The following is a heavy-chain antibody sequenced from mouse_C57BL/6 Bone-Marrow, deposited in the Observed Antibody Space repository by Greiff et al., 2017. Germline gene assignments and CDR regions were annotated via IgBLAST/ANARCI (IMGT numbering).Heavy chain of an antibody. J-gene: IGHJ1*03. CDR1: GYTFTSYW. D-gene: IGHD2-1*01. CDR3: ARYYGNYDWYFDV. CDR2: IYPGSGST. Sequence: VQLQQPGAELVKPGASVKMSCKASGYTFTSYWITWLTQRPGQGLEWIGDIYPGSGSTNYNEKFKSKATLTVDTSSSTAYMQLSSLTSEDSAVYYCARYYGNYDWYFDVWGTGTTVTVSS. V-gene: IGHV1-55*01.